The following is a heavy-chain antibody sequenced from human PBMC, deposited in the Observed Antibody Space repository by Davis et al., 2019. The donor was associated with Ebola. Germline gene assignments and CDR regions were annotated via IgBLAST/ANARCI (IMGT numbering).Heavy chain of an antibody. CDR3: ARRTPPDY. CDR2: ISYDGSNK. J-gene: IGHJ4*02. V-gene: IGHV3-30-3*01. Sequence: GGSLRLSCAASGFTFGSFWMSWVRQAPGKGLEWVAVISYDGSNKYYADSVKGRFTISRDNSKNTLYLQMNSLRAEDTAVYYCARRTPPDYWGQGTLVTVSS. CDR1: GFTFGSFW.